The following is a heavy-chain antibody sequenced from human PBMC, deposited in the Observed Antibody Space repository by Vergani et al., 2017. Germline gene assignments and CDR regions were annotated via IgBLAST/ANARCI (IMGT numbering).Heavy chain of an antibody. D-gene: IGHD3-10*01. Sequence: QVQLVQSGAEVKKPGASVKVSCKASGYTFTGYYMHWVRQAPGKGLEWMGWINPNSGGTNYAQKFQGRVTMTRDTSISTAYMELSRLRSDDTAVYYCAREGGTMVRGVIIPFDYWGQGTLVTVSS. J-gene: IGHJ4*02. CDR3: AREGGTMVRGVIIPFDY. CDR2: INPNSGGT. CDR1: GYTFTGYY. V-gene: IGHV1-2*02.